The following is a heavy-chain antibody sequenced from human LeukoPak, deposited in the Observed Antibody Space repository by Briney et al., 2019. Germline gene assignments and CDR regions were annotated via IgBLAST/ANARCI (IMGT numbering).Heavy chain of an antibody. Sequence: GASVKVSSKASGYTFTSYGISWVRQAPGQGLEWMGWISAYNGNTNYAQKLQGRVTMTTGTSTSTAYMELRSLRSDDTAVYYCARARYDILTGYLREYYFDYWGQGTLVTVSS. CDR2: ISAYNGNT. J-gene: IGHJ4*02. D-gene: IGHD3-9*01. CDR3: ARARYDILTGYLREYYFDY. V-gene: IGHV1-18*01. CDR1: GYTFTSYG.